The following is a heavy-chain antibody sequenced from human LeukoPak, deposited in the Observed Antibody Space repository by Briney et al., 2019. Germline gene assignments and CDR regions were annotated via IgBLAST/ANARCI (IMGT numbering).Heavy chain of an antibody. V-gene: IGHV4-34*01. CDR1: GGSFSGYY. CDR3: ARLWCDSSGDRSAYWYFDL. CDR2: INHSGST. J-gene: IGHJ2*01. D-gene: IGHD3-22*01. Sequence: PSETLSLTCAVYGGSFSGYYWSWIRQPPGKGLEWIGEINHSGSTNYNPSLKSRVTISVDTSKNQFSLKLSSVTAADTAVYYCARLWCDSSGDRSAYWYFDLWGRGTLVTVSS.